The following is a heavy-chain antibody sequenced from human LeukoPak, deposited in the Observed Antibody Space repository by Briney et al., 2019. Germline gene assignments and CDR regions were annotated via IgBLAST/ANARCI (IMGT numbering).Heavy chain of an antibody. CDR3: ARDTVSLYWGLDY. J-gene: IGHJ4*02. V-gene: IGHV3-33*01. D-gene: IGHD7-27*01. CDR1: GFTFNSYG. Sequence: GGSLRLSCAASGFTFNSYGMHWVRQAPGKGLECVAVIWYDGSNKYYADSVKGRFTISRDNSKNTLYPQMTSLRAEDTAVYYCARDTVSLYWGLDYCGQGTLVTVSS. CDR2: IWYDGSNK.